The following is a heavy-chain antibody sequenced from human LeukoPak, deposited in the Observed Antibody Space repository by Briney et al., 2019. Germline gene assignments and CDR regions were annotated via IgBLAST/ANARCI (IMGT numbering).Heavy chain of an antibody. CDR3: ARDYVGNFDY. J-gene: IGHJ4*02. CDR2: IYYSGST. D-gene: IGHD4-17*01. CDR1: GGSISSSSYY. V-gene: IGHV4-39*01. Sequence: SETLSLTCSVSGGSISSSSYYWGWIRQPPGKGLEWIGSIYYSGSTYYNPSLKSRVTISVDTSKNQFSLKLSSVTAADTAVYYCARDYVGNFDYWGQGTLVTVSS.